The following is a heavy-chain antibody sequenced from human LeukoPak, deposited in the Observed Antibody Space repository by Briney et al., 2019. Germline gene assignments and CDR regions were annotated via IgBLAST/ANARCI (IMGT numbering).Heavy chain of an antibody. CDR3: ASHIVVVKKYYYYYSMDV. CDR1: GGSISSYY. Sequence: SETLSLTCTVSGGSISSYYWSWIRQPAGKGLEWIGRIYTSGSTNYNPSLKSRVTMSVDTSKNQFSLKLSSVNAADTAVYYCASHIVVVKKYYYYYSMDVWGKGTTVTVSS. CDR2: IYTSGST. J-gene: IGHJ6*03. V-gene: IGHV4-4*07. D-gene: IGHD2-21*01.